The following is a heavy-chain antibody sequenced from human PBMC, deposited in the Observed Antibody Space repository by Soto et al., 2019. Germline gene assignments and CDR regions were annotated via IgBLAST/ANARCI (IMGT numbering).Heavy chain of an antibody. J-gene: IGHJ5*02. D-gene: IGHD1-20*01. CDR1: GFTFSDYA. CDR3: AKDAVPYNGKWDWFDL. V-gene: IGHV3-23*01. Sequence: DVQLLESGGGLVQPGGSLRLSCAASGFTFSDYAMTWVRQAPGKGPEWVSSIGGVGTDRYYADSVQGRFTISRDNSKNTLFLQMSSLRSDDTAVYYCAKDAVPYNGKWDWFDLWGQGTLVTVSS. CDR2: IGGVGTDR.